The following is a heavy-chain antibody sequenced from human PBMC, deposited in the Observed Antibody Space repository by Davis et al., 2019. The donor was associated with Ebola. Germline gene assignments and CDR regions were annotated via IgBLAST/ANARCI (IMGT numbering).Heavy chain of an antibody. Sequence: ASVKVSCKASGYTFTNYGITWVRQAPGQGLEWTGWINPHNGNTTYAQNVQGRVTMTTDTSTSTAYMEVGSLKSDDTAVYYCARAQFPTTSDHWGQGTLVTVSS. CDR1: GYTFTNYG. CDR3: ARAQFPTTSDH. J-gene: IGHJ4*02. CDR2: INPHNGNT. D-gene: IGHD1-1*01. V-gene: IGHV1-18*04.